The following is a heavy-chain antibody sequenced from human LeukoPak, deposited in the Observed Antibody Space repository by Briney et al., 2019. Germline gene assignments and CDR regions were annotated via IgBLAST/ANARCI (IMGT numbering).Heavy chain of an antibody. J-gene: IGHJ4*02. CDR3: ARFGAYYFDY. CDR1: GGSVSGYY. CDR2: IYYSGTT. Sequence: SETLSLTCTVSGGSVSGYYWSWIRQPTGKGLEWIGYIYYSGTTNYNPSLKSRVTMSVDTSKNQFSLKVTSVTAADTAVYYCARFGAYYFDYWGQGTLVTVSS. D-gene: IGHD3-10*01. V-gene: IGHV4-59*02.